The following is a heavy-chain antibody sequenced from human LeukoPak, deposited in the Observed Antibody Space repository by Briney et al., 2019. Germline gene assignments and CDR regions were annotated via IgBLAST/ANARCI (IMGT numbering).Heavy chain of an antibody. V-gene: IGHV3-21*04. D-gene: IGHD3-10*01. CDR2: ISSSSSYI. Sequence: GGSLGLSCAASGFTFSSYSMNWVRQAPGKGLEWVSSISSSSSYIYYADSVKGRFTISRDNAKNSLYLQMNSLRAEDTAVYYCARRLTMVRGVIIYYYYGMDVWGQGTTVTVSS. J-gene: IGHJ6*02. CDR3: ARRLTMVRGVIIYYYYGMDV. CDR1: GFTFSSYS.